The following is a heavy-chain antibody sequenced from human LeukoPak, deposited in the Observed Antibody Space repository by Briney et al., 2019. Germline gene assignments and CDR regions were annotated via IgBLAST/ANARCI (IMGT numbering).Heavy chain of an antibody. CDR3: ARGYGSGLLY. J-gene: IGHJ4*02. CDR1: GGSFSGYY. D-gene: IGHD3-10*01. Sequence: PSETLSLTCAVYGGSFSGYYWSWIRQSPGKGLEWIGEINQSGSTNHNPSLKSRVTISVDTSKNQSSRKVSAVTAADTAGYYCARGYGSGLLYWGQETLVPVPS. CDR2: INQSGST. V-gene: IGHV4-34*01.